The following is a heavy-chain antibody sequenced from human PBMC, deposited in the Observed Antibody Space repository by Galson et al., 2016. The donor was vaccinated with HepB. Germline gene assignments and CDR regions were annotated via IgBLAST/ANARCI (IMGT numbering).Heavy chain of an antibody. CDR1: GFTFSRSA. J-gene: IGHJ5*02. CDR3: GLYSPENWFDP. Sequence: SVKVSCKASGFTFSRSAVQWVRQARGQRLEWIGGIVVGSGNTNYAQRFQERVTITRDMPTNTVYMELSSLKSADTAVYYCGLYSPENWFDPWGQGTLVTVSS. D-gene: IGHD3-16*02. CDR2: IVVGSGNT. V-gene: IGHV1-58*01.